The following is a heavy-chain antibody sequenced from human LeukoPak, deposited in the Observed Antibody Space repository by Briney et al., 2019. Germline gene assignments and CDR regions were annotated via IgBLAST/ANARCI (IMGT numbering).Heavy chain of an antibody. CDR2: ISYDGSVK. CDR3: ARDRDFGVVTPWCDY. D-gene: IGHD3-3*01. J-gene: IGHJ4*02. CDR1: GFTFSSYG. V-gene: IGHV3-30*03. Sequence: GGSLRLSCAASGFTFSSYGMHWVRQAPGKGLEWVAIISYDGSVKYYGDSVRGRFSISRDNSRNTVYLQMNSLRADDTAVYYCARDRDFGVVTPWCDYWGQGVLVTVSS.